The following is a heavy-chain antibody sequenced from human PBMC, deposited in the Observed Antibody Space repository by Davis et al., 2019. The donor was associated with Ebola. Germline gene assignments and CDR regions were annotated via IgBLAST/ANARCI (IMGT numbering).Heavy chain of an antibody. CDR3: ARGQPTHESAGTVTITRFGRLDP. CDR1: GGSISSHY. V-gene: IGHV4-4*07. D-gene: IGHD4-11*01. Sequence: PSETLSLTCTVSGGSISSHYWSWIRQPAGKGLEWIGRIYTSGRTNYHPSLKSRVTMSVDTSKNQFSLRLSSVTAADTAVYYCARGQPTHESAGTVTITRFGRLDPWGQGTLVSVSS. CDR2: IYTSGRT. J-gene: IGHJ5*02.